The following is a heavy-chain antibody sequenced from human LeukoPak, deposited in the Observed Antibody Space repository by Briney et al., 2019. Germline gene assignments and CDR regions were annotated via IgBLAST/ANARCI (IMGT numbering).Heavy chain of an antibody. CDR2: IYYSGST. Sequence: PSETLSLTCTVSGGSISSGDYYWSWIRQPPGKGLEWIGYIYYSGSTCYNPSLKSRVTISVGTSKNQFSLKLSSVTAADTAVYYCAREDITIFGVVNWGQGTMVTVSS. D-gene: IGHD3-3*01. CDR1: GGSISSGDYY. CDR3: AREDITIFGVVN. V-gene: IGHV4-30-4*08. J-gene: IGHJ3*01.